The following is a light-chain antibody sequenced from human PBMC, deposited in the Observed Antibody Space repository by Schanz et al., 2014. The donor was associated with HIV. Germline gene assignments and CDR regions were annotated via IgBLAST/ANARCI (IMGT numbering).Light chain of an antibody. J-gene: IGLJ3*02. CDR3: QSFDSSLSGVV. CDR1: SSNIGAGYD. Sequence: QSVLTQPPSVSGAPGQRVTISCTGNSSNIGAGYDVHWYQHLPGTAPKLLIFGSSNRPSGVPDRFTGSKSGSSASLAITGLQAEDEADYFCQSFDSSLSGVVFGGGTKLTVL. CDR2: GSS. V-gene: IGLV1-40*01.